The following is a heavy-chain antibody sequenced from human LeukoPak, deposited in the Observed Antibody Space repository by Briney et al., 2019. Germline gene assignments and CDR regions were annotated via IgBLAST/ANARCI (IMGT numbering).Heavy chain of an antibody. CDR1: GGSFSGYY. V-gene: IGHV4-34*01. CDR2: INHSGST. J-gene: IGHJ4*02. Sequence: SETLSLTCAVYGGSFSGYYWSWIRQPPGKGLEWIGEINHSGSTNYNPSLKSRVTISVDTSKNQFSLKLSSVTAADTAVCYCARGLVGYSYGAWGQGTLVTVSS. CDR3: ARGLVGYSYGA. D-gene: IGHD5-18*01.